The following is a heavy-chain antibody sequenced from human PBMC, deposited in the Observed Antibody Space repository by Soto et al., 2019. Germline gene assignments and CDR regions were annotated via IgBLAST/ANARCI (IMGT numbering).Heavy chain of an antibody. D-gene: IGHD3-10*01. V-gene: IGHV1-3*01. Sequence: ASVKVSCKASGYTFTSYAMHWVRQAPGQRLEWMGWINAGNGNTKYSQKFQGRVTITRDTSASTAYMELSSLRSEDTAVYYCARERAGSYYTFPAYWGQGTLVTVSS. CDR2: INAGNGNT. CDR1: GYTFTSYA. CDR3: ARERAGSYYTFPAY. J-gene: IGHJ4*02.